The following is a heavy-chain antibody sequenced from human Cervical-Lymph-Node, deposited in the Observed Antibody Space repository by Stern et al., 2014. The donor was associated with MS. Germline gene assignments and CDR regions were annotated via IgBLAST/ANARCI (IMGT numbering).Heavy chain of an antibody. CDR2: ITSSSSLI. D-gene: IGHD3-10*01. J-gene: IGHJ4*02. CDR1: GFTFSSYS. CDR3: ASVKYPYVSGSSDDY. V-gene: IGHV3-21*01. Sequence: VQLVESGGGLVKPGGSLRLSCAASGFTFSSYSMNWVRQAPGKGLEWVSSITSSSSLIYYADSVKGRFTVSRDNAKNSLYLQMNSVRAEDTAVYYCASVKYPYVSGSSDDYWGQGTLVTVSS.